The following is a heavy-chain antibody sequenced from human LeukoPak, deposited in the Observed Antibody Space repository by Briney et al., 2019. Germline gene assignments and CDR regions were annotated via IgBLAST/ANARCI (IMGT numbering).Heavy chain of an antibody. V-gene: IGHV3-7*01. CDR2: IKQDGGEK. CDR3: ARGWNYAFRFDN. D-gene: IGHD1-7*01. J-gene: IGHJ4*02. CDR1: RFTFSSYA. Sequence: TGGSLRLSCAASRFTFSSYAMSWVRQAPGKGLEWVAHIKQDGGEKYYVDSVKGRFTISRDNAKNLVYLQMNSLRAEDTAVYYCARGWNYAFRFDNWGQGTLVTVST.